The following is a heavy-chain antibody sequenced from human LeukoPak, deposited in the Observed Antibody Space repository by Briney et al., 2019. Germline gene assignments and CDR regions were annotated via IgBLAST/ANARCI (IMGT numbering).Heavy chain of an antibody. CDR3: AKVDYYDSSGYRGGIDY. CDR2: ISYDGSNK. D-gene: IGHD3-22*01. CDR1: GFTFSSYA. V-gene: IGHV3-30-3*01. Sequence: GGSLRLSCAASGFTFSSYAMHWVRQAPGKGLEWVAVISYDGSNKYYADSVKGRFTISRDNSKNTLYLQMNSLRAEDTAVYYCAKVDYYDSSGYRGGIDYWGQGTLVTVSS. J-gene: IGHJ4*02.